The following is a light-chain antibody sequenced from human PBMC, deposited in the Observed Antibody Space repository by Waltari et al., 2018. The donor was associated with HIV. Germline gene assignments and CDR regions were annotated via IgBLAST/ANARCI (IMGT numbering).Light chain of an antibody. CDR1: SSNIGAASA. V-gene: IGLV1-40*01. CDR2: GNH. Sequence: QSVLTQPPSVSGAPGQRVTISCPGSSSNIGAASAVHWYQQLPRTAPKLLIYGNHNRPSGVPDRFSASKSGTSASLAITGLQTEDEADYYCQSYDRGLSGPIFGGGTKVTVL. J-gene: IGLJ2*01. CDR3: QSYDRGLSGPI.